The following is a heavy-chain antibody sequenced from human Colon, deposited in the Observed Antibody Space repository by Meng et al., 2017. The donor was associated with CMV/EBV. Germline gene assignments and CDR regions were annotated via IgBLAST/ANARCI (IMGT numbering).Heavy chain of an antibody. J-gene: IGHJ4*02. CDR2: INQNGNQE. Sequence: GGSLRLSCVASGFTFSQYNMSWVRQAPGKGLEWVANINQNGNQEHCVDSLKGRFTISRDNAKNSLYLQMNSLRDEDTAVYYCAKFPRSGGEVDYWGQGTLVTVSS. CDR3: AKFPRSGGEVDY. CDR1: GFTFSQYN. D-gene: IGHD3-10*01. V-gene: IGHV3-7*03.